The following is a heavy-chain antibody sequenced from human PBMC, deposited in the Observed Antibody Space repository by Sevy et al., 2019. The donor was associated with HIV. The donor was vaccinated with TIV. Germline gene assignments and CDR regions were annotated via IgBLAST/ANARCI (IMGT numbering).Heavy chain of an antibody. J-gene: IGHJ4*02. D-gene: IGHD5-18*01. Sequence: SETLSLTCSVSGDSLSSADFYWSWVRQPPGKGLEWIGYFFYSDNFYYNPSLKSRLTISVDTSKNQFSLKLTSVTAADSAVYYCARSHNVDSAPFDYWGQGTPVTVS. CDR3: ARSHNVDSAPFDY. CDR1: GDSLSSADFY. V-gene: IGHV4-30-4*01. CDR2: FFYSDNF.